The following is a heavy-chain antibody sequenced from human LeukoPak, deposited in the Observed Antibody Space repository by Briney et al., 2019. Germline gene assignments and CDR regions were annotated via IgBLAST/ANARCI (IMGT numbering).Heavy chain of an antibody. Sequence: PGGSLRLSCAASGFTFSSYGMHWVRQAPGKGLEWVAVISYDGSNKYYADSVKGRFTISRDNSKNTLYLQMNSLRAEDTAVYYCATVRYSSGWYDFDYWGQGTLVTVSS. CDR1: GFTFSSYG. CDR2: ISYDGSNK. CDR3: ATVRYSSGWYDFDY. V-gene: IGHV3-30*03. J-gene: IGHJ4*02. D-gene: IGHD6-19*01.